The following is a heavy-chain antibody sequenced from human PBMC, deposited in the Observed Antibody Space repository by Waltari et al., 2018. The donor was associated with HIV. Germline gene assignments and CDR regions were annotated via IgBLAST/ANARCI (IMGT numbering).Heavy chain of an antibody. CDR3: TRGGGKSPGRSV. CDR2: VRSEASGEQE. J-gene: IGHJ6*02. V-gene: IGHV3-49*03. D-gene: IGHD3-16*01. CDR1: GLIFSDNP. Sequence: HLVKSGGGFTQPGRSLRTPCAASGLIFSDNPWSWFRPAPGKGLRWVSFVRSEASGEQEEYAGALEGRFTISKDDSIGIGYLEMDGLKIEDTGVYYCTRGGGKSPGRSVWGQATTVTVAS.